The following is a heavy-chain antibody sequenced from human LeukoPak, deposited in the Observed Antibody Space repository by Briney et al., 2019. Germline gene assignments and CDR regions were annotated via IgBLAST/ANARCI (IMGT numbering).Heavy chain of an antibody. Sequence: GGSLRLSCAASGFTVSSNYMSWVRQAPGKGLEWVSVIYSGGSTYYADSVKGRFTISRDNSKNTLYLQMNSLRAEDTAVYYCARAPGYYTPSDYWGQGTLVTVSS. CDR1: GFTVSSNY. CDR2: IYSGGST. V-gene: IGHV3-66*01. D-gene: IGHD3-22*01. J-gene: IGHJ4*02. CDR3: ARAPGYYTPSDY.